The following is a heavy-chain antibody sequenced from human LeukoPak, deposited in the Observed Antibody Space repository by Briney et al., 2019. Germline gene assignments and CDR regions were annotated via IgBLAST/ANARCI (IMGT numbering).Heavy chain of an antibody. D-gene: IGHD4-17*01. CDR1: GGSLSDYY. CDR2: INHGGST. Sequence: SETLSLTCAVQGGSLSDYYWSWIRQPPGKGLEWIGEINHGGSTHYNPSLKSRVSTSVDTSKNQFSLKLSSVTAADTAVYYCASDRVTVTKGFDIWGQGTMVSVSS. CDR3: ASDRVTVTKGFDI. V-gene: IGHV4-34*01. J-gene: IGHJ3*02.